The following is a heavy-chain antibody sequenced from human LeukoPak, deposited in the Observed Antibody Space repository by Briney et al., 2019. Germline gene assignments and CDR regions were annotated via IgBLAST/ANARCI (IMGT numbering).Heavy chain of an antibody. J-gene: IGHJ3*02. D-gene: IGHD3-10*01. Sequence: PGGSLRLSCAASGFTFSSYGMHWVRQAPGKGLEWVAVISYDGSNKYYADSVKGRFTISRDNSKNTLYLQMNSLRAEDTAVYYCAKGLWFGELLGAFDIWGQGTMVTVSS. V-gene: IGHV3-30*18. CDR3: AKGLWFGELLGAFDI. CDR2: ISYDGSNK. CDR1: GFTFSSYG.